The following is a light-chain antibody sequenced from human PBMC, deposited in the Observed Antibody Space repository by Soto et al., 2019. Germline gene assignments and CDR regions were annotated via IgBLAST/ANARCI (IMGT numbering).Light chain of an antibody. CDR3: QQYGSSPYT. CDR2: GAS. J-gene: IGKJ2*01. Sequence: EIVLTQSPGTLSLSPGERATLSCRASQSVSSSYLAWYQQKPGQAPRLLIYGASSRATGIPDRFSGSGSGTDFTLTFRRLEPEDFAVYYCQQYGSSPYTFGQGTKLEIK. V-gene: IGKV3-20*01. CDR1: QSVSSSY.